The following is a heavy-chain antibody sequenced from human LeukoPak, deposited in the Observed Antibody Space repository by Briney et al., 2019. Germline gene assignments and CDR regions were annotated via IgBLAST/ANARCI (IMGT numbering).Heavy chain of an antibody. D-gene: IGHD2-15*01. CDR1: GYSFSKYG. CDR3: ARSGASLIYSDY. V-gene: IGHV1-18*01. J-gene: IGHJ4*02. Sequence: ASVKVSCKASGYSFSKYGITWVRQAPGQGLEWMGWISANNGHPKYAQKFQGRVTLTTDTSTTTAYMEVRSLRSDDTAVYYCARSGASLIYSDYWGQGTLVTVSS. CDR2: ISANNGHP.